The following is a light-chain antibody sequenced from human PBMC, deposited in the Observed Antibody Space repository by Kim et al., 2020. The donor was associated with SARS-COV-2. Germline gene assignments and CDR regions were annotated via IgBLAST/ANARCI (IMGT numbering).Light chain of an antibody. CDR3: QQFNEYPLT. J-gene: IGKJ4*01. V-gene: IGKV1-9*01. Sequence: AAVEDRVTIACRASQGINSHLAWFQQKPGKAPTLLIYSASTLQSGVPSRFSGSGSGTDFTLTISSLQPEDLATYYCQQFNEYPLTFGGGTKVDIK. CDR1: QGINSH. CDR2: SAS.